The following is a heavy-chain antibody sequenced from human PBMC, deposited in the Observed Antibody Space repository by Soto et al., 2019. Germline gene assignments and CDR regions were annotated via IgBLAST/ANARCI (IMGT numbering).Heavy chain of an antibody. V-gene: IGHV3-23*01. CDR3: AREVGAPSCWLDP. Sequence: EVQLSESGGDLRQPGGSLRLSCAASGFTFTNYAMTWVRQTPGKGLEWVSGISASGGLKYYADSVQGRFTVSRDNSKNILYLQMDNLRDEDTALYYCAREVGAPSCWLDPWGQGTQVTVSS. CDR2: ISASGGLK. CDR1: GFTFTNYA. D-gene: IGHD1-26*01. J-gene: IGHJ5*02.